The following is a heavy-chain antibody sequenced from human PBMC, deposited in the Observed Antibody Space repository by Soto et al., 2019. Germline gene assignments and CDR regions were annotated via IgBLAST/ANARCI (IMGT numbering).Heavy chain of an antibody. J-gene: IGHJ4*02. CDR1: GFTFSSYW. D-gene: IGHD2-21*01. Sequence: GGSLRLSCAASGFTFSSYWMTWVRQTPGKGLEWVANIKEDGSEKSYVDSVKGRFTISRDNPKNSLYLQMNSLRAEDTAVYFCARDDRRNSMDYWGQGTLVTVSS. CDR2: IKEDGSEK. CDR3: ARDDRRNSMDY. V-gene: IGHV3-7*05.